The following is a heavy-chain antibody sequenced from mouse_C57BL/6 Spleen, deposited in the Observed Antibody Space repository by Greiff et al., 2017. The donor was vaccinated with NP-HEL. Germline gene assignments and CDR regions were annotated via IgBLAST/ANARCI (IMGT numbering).Heavy chain of an antibody. CDR3: ARSGYDEDYAMDY. Sequence: QVQLQQSGPELVKPGASVKISCKASGYAFSSSWMNWVKQRPGKGLEWIGRIYPGDGDTNYNGKFKGKATLTADKSSSTAYMQLSSLTSEDSAVYFCARSGYDEDYAMDYWGQGTSVTVSS. V-gene: IGHV1-82*01. CDR2: IYPGDGDT. CDR1: GYAFSSSW. J-gene: IGHJ4*01. D-gene: IGHD2-2*01.